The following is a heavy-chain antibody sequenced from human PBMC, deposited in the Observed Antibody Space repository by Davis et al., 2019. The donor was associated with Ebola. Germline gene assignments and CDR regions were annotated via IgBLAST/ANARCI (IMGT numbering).Heavy chain of an antibody. CDR3: ARRAAVAYDHVWGISRHDAFDI. J-gene: IGHJ3*02. Sequence: GESLKISCKGSGYRFTSYWISWVRQMPGKGLEWMGRIDPSDSHIIYNPSFEGHVTISADKSIGTAYLQWSSLKASDTAMYYCARRAAVAYDHVWGISRHDAFDIWGQGTMVTVSS. CDR2: IDPSDSHI. V-gene: IGHV5-10-1*01. D-gene: IGHD3-16*01. CDR1: GYRFTSYW.